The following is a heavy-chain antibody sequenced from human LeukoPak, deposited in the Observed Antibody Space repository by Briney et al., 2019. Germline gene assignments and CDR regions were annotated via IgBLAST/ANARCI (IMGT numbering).Heavy chain of an antibody. CDR1: GGSISSGSYY. Sequence: PSETLPLTCTVSGGSISSGSYYWSWIRQPAGKGLEWIGRIYTSGSTNYNPSLKSRVTISVDMSKNQFSLKLSSVTAADTAVYYCARLSTVTTSFDYWGQGTLVTVSS. J-gene: IGHJ4*02. CDR2: IYTSGST. CDR3: ARLSTVTTSFDY. D-gene: IGHD4-17*01. V-gene: IGHV4-61*02.